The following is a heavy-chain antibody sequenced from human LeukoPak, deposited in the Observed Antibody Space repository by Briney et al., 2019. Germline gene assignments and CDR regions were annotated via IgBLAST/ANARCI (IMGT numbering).Heavy chain of an antibody. V-gene: IGHV3-33*06. CDR3: AKDHTVATNTPLYYYYYYYMDV. Sequence: PGRSLRLSCAASGFTFSSYGIHCVRQAPGKGLEWVAVIWYDGSNKYYADSVKGRFTISRDNSKNTLYLQMNSLRAEDTAVYYCAKDHTVATNTPLYYYYYYYMDVWGKGTTVTVSS. D-gene: IGHD5-12*01. J-gene: IGHJ6*03. CDR1: GFTFSSYG. CDR2: IWYDGSNK.